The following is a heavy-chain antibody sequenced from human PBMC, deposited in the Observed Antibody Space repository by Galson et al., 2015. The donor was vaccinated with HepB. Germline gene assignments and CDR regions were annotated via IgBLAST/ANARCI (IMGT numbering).Heavy chain of an antibody. CDR1: GYTFTSYA. CDR2: INAGNGNT. D-gene: IGHD3-3*01. V-gene: IGHV1-3*01. J-gene: IGHJ3*02. Sequence: SVKASCKASGYTFTSYAMHWVRQAPGQRLEWMGWINAGNGNTKYSQKFQGRVTITRDTSASTAYMELSSLRSEDTAVYYCARGRILRFLEWFPDAFDIWGQGTMVTVSS. CDR3: ARGRILRFLEWFPDAFDI.